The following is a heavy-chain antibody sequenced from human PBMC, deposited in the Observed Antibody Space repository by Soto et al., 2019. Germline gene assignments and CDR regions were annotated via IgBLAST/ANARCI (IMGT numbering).Heavy chain of an antibody. CDR2: INQAGNEK. D-gene: IGHD3-10*01. CDR3: AKAPYGSGSSYYCDS. V-gene: IGHV3-7*03. Sequence: EVQLVESGGGLVQPGGSLRLSCAASGFTFSSYWMSWVRQAPGKGLEWVAHINQAGNEKYYVDSVKGRFTISRDNAKNSLFLQMDSLRAEDTAVYDCAKAPYGSGSSYYCDSWGQGTLVAVSS. CDR1: GFTFSSYW. J-gene: IGHJ4*02.